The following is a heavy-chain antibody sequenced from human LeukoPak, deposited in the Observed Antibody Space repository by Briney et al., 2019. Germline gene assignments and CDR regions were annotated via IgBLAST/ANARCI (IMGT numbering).Heavy chain of an antibody. V-gene: IGHV3-11*04. J-gene: IGHJ6*03. D-gene: IGHD3-10*01. CDR2: ISGSARTI. CDR1: GFTFSDYT. CDR3: ARCAHGSGVGVYYMDV. Sequence: PGGSLRLSCAASGFTFSDYTMTWIRQAPGKGLDWISYISGSARTIYYADSVKGRLTISRDNANNSLYLQLNSLRAEDTGVYYCARCAHGSGVGVYYMDVWGKGTTVIVSS.